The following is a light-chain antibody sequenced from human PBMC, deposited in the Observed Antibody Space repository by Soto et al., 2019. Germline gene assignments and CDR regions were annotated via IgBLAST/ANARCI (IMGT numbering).Light chain of an antibody. CDR1: QSVGRW. J-gene: IGKJ1*01. Sequence: DIQLTQSPSTLSASVGDRVTITCRASQSVGRWVAWYQQKPGKAPKLLIYRASSLQSGIPSTFSGRGSGTEFTLTISSLQPDDFATYYCQQYDSTSWTFGQGTKVDVK. CDR3: QQYDSTSWT. CDR2: RAS. V-gene: IGKV1-5*03.